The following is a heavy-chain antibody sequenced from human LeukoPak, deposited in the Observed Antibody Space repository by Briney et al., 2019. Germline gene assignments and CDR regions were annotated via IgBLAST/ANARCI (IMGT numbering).Heavy chain of an antibody. CDR3: ARESVGSSGSYRFDY. J-gene: IGHJ4*02. CDR1: GGTLSSYA. CDR2: IIPIFGTA. Sequence: SVKVSCKASGGTLSSYAISWVRQAPGQGLEWMGGIIPIFGTANYAQKFQGRVTITADESTSTAYMELSSLRSEDTAVYYCARESVGSSGSYRFDYWGQGTLVTVSS. D-gene: IGHD3-10*01. V-gene: IGHV1-69*13.